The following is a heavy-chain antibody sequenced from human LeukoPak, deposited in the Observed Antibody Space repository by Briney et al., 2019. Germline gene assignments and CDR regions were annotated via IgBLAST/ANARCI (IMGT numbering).Heavy chain of an antibody. CDR2: IIPDSGTA. CDR1: GGIFSSNA. J-gene: IGHJ5*02. D-gene: IGHD2-2*02. CDR3: ARGLGYCTGTSCYSRLAP. V-gene: IGHV1-69*05. Sequence: ASVKVSRKASGGIFSSNAISWVRQAPGQGLEWVGGIIPDSGTADYAQKFQGRVTISTDGTTSAVYMELSSLRSEDTAVYYCARGLGYCTGTSCYSRLAPWGQGTLVTVSS.